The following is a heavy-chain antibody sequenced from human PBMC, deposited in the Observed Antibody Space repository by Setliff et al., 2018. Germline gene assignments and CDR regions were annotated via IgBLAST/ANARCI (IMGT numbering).Heavy chain of an antibody. CDR1: GFTFFNHA. CDR2: IWSDGINK. Sequence: LRLSCGASGFTFFNHAMHWVRQTPGKGLEWVAMIWSDGINKYYGASVKGRFTIPRDNSKNTLYLQMNSLRPEDTAVYYCARTCSGSGCYAGLESWGQGTPVTVSS. D-gene: IGHD2-15*01. V-gene: IGHV3-33*01. CDR3: ARTCSGSGCYAGLES. J-gene: IGHJ4*02.